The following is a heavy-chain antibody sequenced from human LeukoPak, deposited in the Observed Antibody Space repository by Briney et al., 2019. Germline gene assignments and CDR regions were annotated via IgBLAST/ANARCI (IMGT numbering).Heavy chain of an antibody. J-gene: IGHJ4*02. Sequence: GGSLRLSCAASGFTVSSNYMSWVRQAPGKGLEWVSVIYSGGSTYYADSVKGRFTISRDNSKNTLYLQMNSLRAEDTAVYYCATNYGSGSYYIDYWGQGTLVTVSS. CDR2: IYSGGST. D-gene: IGHD3-10*01. CDR1: GFTVSSNY. V-gene: IGHV3-53*01. CDR3: ATNYGSGSYYIDY.